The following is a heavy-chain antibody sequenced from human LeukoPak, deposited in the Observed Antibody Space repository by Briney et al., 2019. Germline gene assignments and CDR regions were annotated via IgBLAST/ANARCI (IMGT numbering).Heavy chain of an antibody. V-gene: IGHV3-23*01. CDR1: GFTISNSA. J-gene: IGHJ4*01. Sequence: GSLRLSCAASGFTISNSAMNWVRPAPGKGLEWVSTLSGSGITTYYADSVKGRFTISRDNSKNTLYLQMNTLRAEDSALYYCAKGIYSSGWSYFDYWGHGTLVTVSS. D-gene: IGHD6-19*01. CDR2: LSGSGITT. CDR3: AKGIYSSGWSYFDY.